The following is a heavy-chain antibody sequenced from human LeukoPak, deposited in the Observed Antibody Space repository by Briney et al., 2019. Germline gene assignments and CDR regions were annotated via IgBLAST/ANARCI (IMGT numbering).Heavy chain of an antibody. D-gene: IGHD1/OR15-1a*01. CDR1: GFRLEDYA. CDR2: INWNGDTI. V-gene: IGHV3-20*04. J-gene: IGHJ3*01. CDR3: ARDHPLGWGNNDAFDF. Sequence: PGESLRLSCTASGFRLEDYAMSWVRQVPGKGLEWVSGINWNGDTIGYADSVKGRFTVSRDNARNSLFLQMTSLRAEDTALYYCARDHPLGWGNNDAFDFWGQGTMVIVSS.